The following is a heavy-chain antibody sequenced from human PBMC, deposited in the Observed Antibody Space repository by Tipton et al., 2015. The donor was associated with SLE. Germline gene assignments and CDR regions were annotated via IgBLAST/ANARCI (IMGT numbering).Heavy chain of an antibody. CDR1: GGSISESTYS. D-gene: IGHD6-13*01. Sequence: TLSLTCTVSGGSISESTYSWDWIRQAPGKGLEWIGEIDHFGNTNYNPSLKSRVTVSVDTSKNQFSLKLSSVTAADTAVYYCARVSGGIAYMDVWGKGTTVTFSS. J-gene: IGHJ6*03. CDR3: ARVSGGIAYMDV. CDR2: IDHFGNT. V-gene: IGHV4-39*07.